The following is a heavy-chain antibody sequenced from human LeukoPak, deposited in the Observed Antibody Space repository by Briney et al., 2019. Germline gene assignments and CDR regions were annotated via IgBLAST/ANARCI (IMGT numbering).Heavy chain of an antibody. V-gene: IGHV4-39*02. CDR2: ISSSGNT. Sequence: SETLFLTCTVSGGSTSSGNYYWGWIRQPPGKGLEWIGGISSSGNTYYNPSLKSRITISIDTSKNHFSLKLSSVTAADTAVYYCARLGAGPTYYDFWSGYSSFYFDYWGQGTLVSVSS. CDR3: ARLGAGPTYYDFWSGYSSFYFDY. J-gene: IGHJ4*02. D-gene: IGHD3-3*01. CDR1: GGSTSSGNYY.